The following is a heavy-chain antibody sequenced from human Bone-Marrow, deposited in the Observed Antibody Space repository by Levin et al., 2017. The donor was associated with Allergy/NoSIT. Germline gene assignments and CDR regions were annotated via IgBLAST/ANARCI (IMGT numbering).Heavy chain of an antibody. CDR3: ARDEGLGLEISS. D-gene: IGHD5-24*01. CDR1: GGTFKSYT. Sequence: RGESLKISCKDSGGTFKSYTFSWVRLAPGQGLEWMGGIIPMFGATNYAEKFRGRVTITADDSTMTVYMEVNSLRVEDTAVYYCARDEGLGLEISSWGQGTRVTVSS. J-gene: IGHJ4*02. V-gene: IGHV1-69*01. CDR2: IIPMFGAT.